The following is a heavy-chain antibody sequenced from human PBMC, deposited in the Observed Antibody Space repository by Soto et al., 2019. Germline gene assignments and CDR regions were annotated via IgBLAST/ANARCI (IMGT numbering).Heavy chain of an antibody. Sequence: EVQLVESGGGLVQPGGSLRLSCAASGFTFSDYWMSWVRQAPGKGLECVANIKTDGSEKYYVDPVKGRFTISRDNAKNSLYLQMPSLRAEDTAVYYCASSMGRGGNDYWGQGTLVAVSS. CDR2: IKTDGSEK. V-gene: IGHV3-7*05. CDR3: ASSMGRGGNDY. CDR1: GFTFSDYW. D-gene: IGHD3-10*01. J-gene: IGHJ4*02.